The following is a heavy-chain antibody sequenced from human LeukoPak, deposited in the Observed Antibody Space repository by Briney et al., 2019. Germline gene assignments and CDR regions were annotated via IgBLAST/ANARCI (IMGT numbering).Heavy chain of an antibody. Sequence: PGGSLRLSCAASGFTFSSYSMNWVRQAPGKGLEWVSSISSSSSYIYYADSVKGRFTISRDNAKNSLYLQMNSLRAEDTAVYYCARASSLYGDPVSLPDYWGQGTLVTVSS. J-gene: IGHJ4*02. CDR2: ISSSSSYI. D-gene: IGHD4-17*01. CDR1: GFTFSSYS. CDR3: ARASSLYGDPVSLPDY. V-gene: IGHV3-21*01.